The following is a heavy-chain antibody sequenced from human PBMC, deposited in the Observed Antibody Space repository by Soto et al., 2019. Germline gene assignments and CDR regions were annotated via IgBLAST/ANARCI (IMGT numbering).Heavy chain of an antibody. Sequence: ASVKVSCKASGYTFTSYDINWVRQATGQGLEWMGWMNPNSGNTGYAQKFQGRVTMTRNTSVSTAYMELSSLRSEDTAVYYCARVGRRSSWYYYYYGMDVWRQGTTVTVSS. D-gene: IGHD6-13*01. J-gene: IGHJ6*02. CDR2: MNPNSGNT. CDR3: ARVGRRSSWYYYYYGMDV. V-gene: IGHV1-8*01. CDR1: GYTFTSYD.